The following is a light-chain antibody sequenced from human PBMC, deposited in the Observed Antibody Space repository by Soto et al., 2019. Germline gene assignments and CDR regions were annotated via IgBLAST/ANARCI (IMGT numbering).Light chain of an antibody. CDR1: QSVSSY. V-gene: IGKV3-11*01. CDR3: QQRSNWPPWT. CDR2: DAS. Sequence: EIVLTQSPATLSLSPGERATLSCRASQSVSSYLAWYQQKPGQAPRLLIYDASNRATGIPARFSGSGSGTDFTLTISSLEPEDFAVYYSQQRSNWPPWTFGQGTQLEIK. J-gene: IGKJ2*02.